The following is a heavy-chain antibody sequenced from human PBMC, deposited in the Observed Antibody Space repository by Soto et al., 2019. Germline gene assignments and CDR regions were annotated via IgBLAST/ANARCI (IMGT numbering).Heavy chain of an antibody. J-gene: IGHJ3*01. CDR2: INAATGNT. D-gene: IGHD4-17*01. CDR3: VRGAARRPPVTRAFDL. Sequence: HVEIVQSGAEVKMPGASVNVSCKSSGYNFTNHAMHWVRQAPGQRLEWLGWINAATGNTQYSQRFQDRLIIIRDTSASTGSMELSSLRSEDTAVYYCVRGAARRPPVTRAFDLWGRGTFVTVSS. CDR1: GYNFTNHA. V-gene: IGHV1-3*01.